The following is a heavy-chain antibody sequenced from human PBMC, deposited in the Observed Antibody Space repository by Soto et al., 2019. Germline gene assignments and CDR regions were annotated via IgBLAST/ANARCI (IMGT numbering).Heavy chain of an antibody. J-gene: IGHJ4*02. CDR3: ARDKYNLNDEDSFDY. V-gene: IGHV1-18*04. Sequence: QVQLVQSGAEVKKPGASVKVSCKASGYTFTSYGISWVRQAPGQGLEWMGWISSDNDNTNYAQRLQGRVTMTTDTSTNTAYMEVRSLRSDDTAVYYCARDKYNLNDEDSFDYWGQGTLVTVSS. CDR2: ISSDNDNT. CDR1: GYTFTSYG. D-gene: IGHD1-1*01.